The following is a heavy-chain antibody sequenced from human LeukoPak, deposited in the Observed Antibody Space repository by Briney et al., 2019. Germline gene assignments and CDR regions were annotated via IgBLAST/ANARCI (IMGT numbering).Heavy chain of an antibody. CDR1: GGSISSYY. CDR2: IYYSGST. CDR3: ARDSYRSGSGYDF. V-gene: IGHV4-59*01. J-gene: IGHJ4*02. D-gene: IGHD5-12*01. Sequence: SETLSLTCTVSGGSISSYYWSWIRQPPGKGLEWMGYIYYSGSTNYNPSLKSRVSIYLGTSKNQFSLRLNSVTAADTAVYYCARDSYRSGSGYDFWGQGTPVTVSS.